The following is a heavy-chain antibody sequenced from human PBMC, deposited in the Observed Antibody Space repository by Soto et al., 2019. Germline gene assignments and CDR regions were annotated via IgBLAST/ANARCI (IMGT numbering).Heavy chain of an antibody. J-gene: IGHJ4*02. Sequence: PGGSLRLSCAASGFTFSKFAMTWARQAPGKGLEWVSAISSTGAGTYYVDSVKGRFTVSRDNSMDTLYLQMNTLRAEDTAIYYCAKVSSSWYAGFFDLWGQGTLVTVSS. CDR2: ISSTGAGT. D-gene: IGHD6-13*01. CDR3: AKVSSSWYAGFFDL. CDR1: GFTFSKFA. V-gene: IGHV3-23*01.